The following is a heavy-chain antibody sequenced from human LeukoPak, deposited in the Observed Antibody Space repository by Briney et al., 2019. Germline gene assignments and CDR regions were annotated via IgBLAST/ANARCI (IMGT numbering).Heavy chain of an antibody. V-gene: IGHV1-2*06. Sequence: ASVKVSCKAPGYTFSGYYMHWVRQAPGQGLEWMGRINPNGGGTNYAQKFQGRVTMTRDTSISTAYMELSRLRSDDTAVYYCARVSGGSYYSDYWGQGTLVTVSS. D-gene: IGHD2-15*01. J-gene: IGHJ4*02. CDR1: GYTFSGYY. CDR2: INPNGGGT. CDR3: ARVSGGSYYSDY.